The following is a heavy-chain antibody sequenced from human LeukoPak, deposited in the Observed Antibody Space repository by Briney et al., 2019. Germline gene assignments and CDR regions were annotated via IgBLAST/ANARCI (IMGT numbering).Heavy chain of an antibody. D-gene: IGHD4-17*01. Sequence: GALRLSCAASGFTFSGYGMHWVRQAPGKGLEWVAFISSDGINKYCADSVKGRFTISRDNSENTLYLQMNSLRADDTAVYFCARDYGVYSDYWGQGTLVTVSS. J-gene: IGHJ4*02. CDR2: ISSDGINK. V-gene: IGHV3-30*01. CDR3: ARDYGVYSDY. CDR1: GFTFSGYG.